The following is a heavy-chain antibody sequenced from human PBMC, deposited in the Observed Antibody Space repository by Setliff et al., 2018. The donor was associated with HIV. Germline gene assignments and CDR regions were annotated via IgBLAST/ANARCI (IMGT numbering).Heavy chain of an antibody. Sequence: GGSLRLSCAASEFTFSSYSMNWVRQAPGKGLEWVSYISSSSSTIYYADSVKGRFTISRDNSKNTLFLQVNSLRAEDTAVYYCARDRTYYYGSGSYDYWGQGTLVTVSS. J-gene: IGHJ4*02. CDR1: EFTFSSYS. D-gene: IGHD3-10*01. CDR3: ARDRTYYYGSGSYDY. V-gene: IGHV3-48*04. CDR2: ISSSSSTI.